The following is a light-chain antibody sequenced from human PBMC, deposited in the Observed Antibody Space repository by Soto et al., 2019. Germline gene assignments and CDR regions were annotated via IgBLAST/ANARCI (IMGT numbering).Light chain of an antibody. CDR2: EVS. V-gene: IGLV2-14*03. J-gene: IGLJ3*02. CDR3: SSYTTSITLVV. Sequence: QAVVTQPASVSGSPGQSITISCTGTSSDIGNYNYVSWYQQHPGKAPKLIIYEVSARPSGVSSRFSGSKSGNTASLTISGLQAEDEADYYCSSYTTSITLVVFGGGTKVTVL. CDR1: SSDIGNYNY.